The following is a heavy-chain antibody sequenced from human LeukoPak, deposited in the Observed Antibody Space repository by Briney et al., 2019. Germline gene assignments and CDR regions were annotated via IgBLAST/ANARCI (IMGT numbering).Heavy chain of an antibody. CDR1: GYSFTSYW. CDR3: ARLRGYNYGYEDY. J-gene: IGHJ4*02. V-gene: IGHV5-51*01. D-gene: IGHD5-18*01. CDR2: IYPGDSDT. Sequence: GESLKISCKGSGYSFTSYWIAWVREIPGKGLEWMGIIYPGDSDTRYSPSFQGQVTISPDKSISTAYLQWSSLKASDTAMYYCARLRGYNYGYEDYWGQGTLVTVSS.